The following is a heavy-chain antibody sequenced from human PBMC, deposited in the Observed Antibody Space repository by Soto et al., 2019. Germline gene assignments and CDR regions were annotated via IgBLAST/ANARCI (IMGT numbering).Heavy chain of an antibody. D-gene: IGHD6-13*01. CDR3: ARDGGIAALGRRGYQYGLDV. CDR2: IWYDGSNK. V-gene: IGHV3-33*01. CDR1: GFTFNTYG. Sequence: QVQLVESGGDVVQPGGSLRLSCAASGFTFNTYGMHWVRQAPGKGLEWVAVIWYDGSNKYYVDSMKGRFTISRDNNKNTLDLQMNSLRADDTAVYYCARDGGIAALGRRGYQYGLDVWGQGTTVTVSS. J-gene: IGHJ6*02.